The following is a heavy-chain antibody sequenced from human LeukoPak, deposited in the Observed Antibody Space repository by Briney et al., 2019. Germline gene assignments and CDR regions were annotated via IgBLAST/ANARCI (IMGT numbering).Heavy chain of an antibody. Sequence: GGSLRLSCAASGFTFSDYYMSWIRQAPGKGLEWVSYISSSGSTIYYADSVKGRFTISRDNAKNSLYLQMNSLRAEDTAVYYCARERYCSSTSCFDYYGMDVWGQGTTVTVSS. CDR2: ISSSGSTI. J-gene: IGHJ6*02. CDR1: GFTFSDYY. V-gene: IGHV3-11*01. CDR3: ARERYCSSTSCFDYYGMDV. D-gene: IGHD2-2*01.